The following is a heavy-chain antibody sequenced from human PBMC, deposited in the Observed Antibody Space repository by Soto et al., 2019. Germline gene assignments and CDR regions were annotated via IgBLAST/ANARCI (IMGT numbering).Heavy chain of an antibody. CDR2: MNPNSGNT. CDR1: GYTFTSYD. Sequence: AAVKVSCKASGYTFTSYDINWVRQATGQGLEWMGWMNPNSGNTGYAQKFQGRVTMTRNTSISTAYMELSSLRSEDTAVYYCATLPSDPYDSSGHYAFDIWGQGTMVTVS. V-gene: IGHV1-8*01. D-gene: IGHD3-22*01. J-gene: IGHJ3*02. CDR3: ATLPSDPYDSSGHYAFDI.